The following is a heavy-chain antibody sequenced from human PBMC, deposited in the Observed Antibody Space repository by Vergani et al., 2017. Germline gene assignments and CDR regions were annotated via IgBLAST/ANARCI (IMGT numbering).Heavy chain of an antibody. Sequence: QVQLVESGGGVVQPGGSLRLSCAASGFTFSSYGMHWVRQAPGKGLEWVAFIRYDGSNKYYADSVKGRFTISRDNSKNTLYLQMNSLRAEDTAVYYCARDGYDILTGPYGMDVWGQGTRVTVSS. V-gene: IGHV3-30*02. D-gene: IGHD3-9*01. CDR1: GFTFSSYG. CDR3: ARDGYDILTGPYGMDV. CDR2: IRYDGSNK. J-gene: IGHJ6*02.